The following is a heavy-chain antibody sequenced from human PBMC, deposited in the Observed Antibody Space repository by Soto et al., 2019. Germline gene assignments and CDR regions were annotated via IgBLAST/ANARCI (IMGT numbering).Heavy chain of an antibody. J-gene: IGHJ6*01. D-gene: IGHD3-16*01. CDR3: ARALMISGGGM. CDR1: GDSISRNY. Sequence: PSETLSLTCSVSGDSISRNYWTWIRQSPGKGLEWIGYIYYSGSTNYNPFLGRRVTISLIQSRNQFSLRLTSVTAADTAVYFCARALMISGGGM. CDR2: IYYSGST. V-gene: IGHV4-59*01.